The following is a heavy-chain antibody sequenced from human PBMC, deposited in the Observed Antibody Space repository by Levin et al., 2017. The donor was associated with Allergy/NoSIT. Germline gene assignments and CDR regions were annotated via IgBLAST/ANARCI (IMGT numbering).Heavy chain of an antibody. CDR3: AKWSGFCSSGNCYTDYYMDV. Sequence: ASVKVSCKTSGYTFTDYYIHWVRQAPGHGLEWMGRINPNSGGTKYAQRFQGRVTMTRDTSITTAYMELSRLRSDDTAVYYCAKWSGFCSSGNCYTDYYMDVWGKGTTVTVSS. J-gene: IGHJ6*03. CDR1: GYTFTDYY. V-gene: IGHV1-2*06. CDR2: INPNSGGT. D-gene: IGHD2-15*01.